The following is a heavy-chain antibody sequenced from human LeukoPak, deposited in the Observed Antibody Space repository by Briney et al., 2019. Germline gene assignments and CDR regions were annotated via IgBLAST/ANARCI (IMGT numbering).Heavy chain of an antibody. CDR1: GYTFSSYG. J-gene: IGHJ4*02. CDR3: ARVPGTRDFDY. V-gene: IGHV1-18*01. CDR2: ISPYNGDR. Sequence: ASVKVSCKAAGYTFSSYGISWVRQAPGHGLEWMGWISPYNGDRNYAQTFQDRVNMTTDTSTSTAYMELRSLTSDDTAVYYCARVPGTRDFDYWGQGTLVTVSS.